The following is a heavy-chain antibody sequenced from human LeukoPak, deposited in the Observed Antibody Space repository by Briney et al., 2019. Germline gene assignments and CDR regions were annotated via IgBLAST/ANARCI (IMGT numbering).Heavy chain of an antibody. D-gene: IGHD2-8*01. CDR2: IWYNGKNK. CDR1: GFSFGGYG. V-gene: IGHV3-33*01. J-gene: IGHJ4*02. Sequence: GTSLRLSCVASGFSFGGYGMNWVRQAPGKGLEWVAVIWYNGKNKYYSDSVKGRFTISRDTSKNTLYLQMNSLRAEDRAVYYCARDLGGCTNGLCSYYFDYWGQGTLVTVSS. CDR3: ARDLGGCTNGLCSYYFDY.